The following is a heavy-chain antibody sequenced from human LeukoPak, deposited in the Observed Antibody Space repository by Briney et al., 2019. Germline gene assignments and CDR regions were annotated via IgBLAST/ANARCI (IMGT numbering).Heavy chain of an antibody. Sequence: PSETLSLTCTVSGGSISSGGYSWSWLRQHPGQGLEWIGYIYYSGSTYYNPSLKSRVTISVDTSKNQFSLKLSSVTAADTAVYYCATGSGSPPEFDYWGQGTLVTVSS. CDR2: IYYSGST. CDR1: GGSISSGGYS. J-gene: IGHJ4*02. V-gene: IGHV4-31*03. CDR3: ATGSGSPPEFDY. D-gene: IGHD3-10*01.